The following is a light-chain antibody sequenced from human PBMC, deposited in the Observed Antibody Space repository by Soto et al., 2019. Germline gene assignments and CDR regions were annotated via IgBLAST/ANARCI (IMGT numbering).Light chain of an antibody. J-gene: IGKJ1*01. CDR3: QQYNNWPRT. CDR2: DAS. Sequence: EIVMTQSPATLSVSPGERATLSCRTSQSVSTNLAWYQQNLGQAPRLLIYDASTRATGIPARFSGSGSGTEFTLPISSLQSEDFAVYYCQQYNNWPRTFGQGTKVEIK. CDR1: QSVSTN. V-gene: IGKV3-15*01.